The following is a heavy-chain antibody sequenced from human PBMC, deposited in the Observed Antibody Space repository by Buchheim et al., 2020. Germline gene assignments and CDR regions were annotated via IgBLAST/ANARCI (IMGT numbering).Heavy chain of an antibody. J-gene: IGHJ4*02. CDR3: ARDGVAEGLYFDY. Sequence: EVQLVESGGGLVQPGGSLRLSCAASGFTFSNYWMSWVRQAPGKGLEWVANIKQDGSERYYVDSVKGRFTVSRDNGKNSLYLQMNNLRAEDTAVYYCARDGVAEGLYFDYWGQGTL. CDR2: IKQDGSER. V-gene: IGHV3-7*01. D-gene: IGHD2-15*01. CDR1: GFTFSNYW.